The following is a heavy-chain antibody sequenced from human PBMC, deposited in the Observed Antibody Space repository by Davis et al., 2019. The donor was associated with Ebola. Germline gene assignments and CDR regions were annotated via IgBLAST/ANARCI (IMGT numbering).Heavy chain of an antibody. V-gene: IGHV4-39*01. D-gene: IGHD2-2*01. Sequence: MPSETLSLTCTLTGGFTSSSSYYWGWMRQPRGKGVECIVSIYYNGSTYYNTSLKSRLTISADTSKNQFSLKLSSVTAADTAVYYCATLYQLQMIHFHNGMDVWGQGTTVTVSS. CDR2: IYYNGST. CDR3: ATLYQLQMIHFHNGMDV. J-gene: IGHJ6*02. CDR1: GGFTSSSSYY.